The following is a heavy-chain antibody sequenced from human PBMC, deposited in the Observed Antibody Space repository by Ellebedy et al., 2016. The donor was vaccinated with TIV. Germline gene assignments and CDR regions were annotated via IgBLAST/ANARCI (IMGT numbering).Heavy chain of an antibody. CDR1: GFTFSSYW. D-gene: IGHD2-2*01. CDR2: IHPDGSEK. CDR3: ARAGGRHSTGSGFY. V-gene: IGHV3-7*03. Sequence: GESLKISCAASGFTFSSYWMSWVRQAPGRGLAWVANIHPDGSEKYYLDSVKGRFTISRDNAKNSLYLQMSNLRAEETAVFYCARAGGRHSTGSGFYWGQGTRVTVST. J-gene: IGHJ4*02.